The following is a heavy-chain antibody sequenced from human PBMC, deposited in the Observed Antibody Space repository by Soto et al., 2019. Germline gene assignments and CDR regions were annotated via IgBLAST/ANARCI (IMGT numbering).Heavy chain of an antibody. V-gene: IGHV3-23*01. CDR3: AKDVDRGGLYYFDY. CDR2: ISVSGGST. J-gene: IGHJ4*02. D-gene: IGHD2-21*01. Sequence: GGSLRLSCAASGFTFSSYAMSWVRQAPGKGLEWVSVISVSGGSTYYADSVKGRFTISRDNSKNTLYLQMNSLRAEDTAVYYCAKDVDRGGLYYFDYWGQGTLVTVSS. CDR1: GFTFSSYA.